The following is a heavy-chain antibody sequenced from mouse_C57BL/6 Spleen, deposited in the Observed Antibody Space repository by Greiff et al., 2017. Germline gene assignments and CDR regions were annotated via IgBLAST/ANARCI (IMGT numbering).Heavy chain of an antibody. V-gene: IGHV14-2*01. CDR2: IDPEDGET. CDR1: GFNIKDYY. J-gene: IGHJ4*01. Sequence: EVQLQQSGAELVKPGASVKLSCTASGFNIKDYYMHWVKQRPEQGLEWIGRIDPEDGETRYAPKFKGKATMTADTSSNTAYLQLSSLTSEDTAVYYCARVGIYDYDAMDYWGQGTSVTVSS. CDR3: ARVGIYDYDAMDY. D-gene: IGHD1-1*01.